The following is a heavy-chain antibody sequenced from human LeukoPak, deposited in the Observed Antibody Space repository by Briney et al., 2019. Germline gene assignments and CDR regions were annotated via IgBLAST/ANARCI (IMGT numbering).Heavy chain of an antibody. CDR3: ARDPIRGKDAFDI. CDR1: GGPIRSSRNY. D-gene: IGHD3-10*01. Sequence: SETLSLTCTVSGGPIRSSRNYWGWIRQPPGKGLEWIGTIYYSGSTYYNPSLGSRVTMSVDTSKSQFSLKLDSVTAADTAVYFCARDPIRGKDAFDIWGQGTQVTVSS. CDR2: IYYSGST. V-gene: IGHV4-39*07. J-gene: IGHJ3*02.